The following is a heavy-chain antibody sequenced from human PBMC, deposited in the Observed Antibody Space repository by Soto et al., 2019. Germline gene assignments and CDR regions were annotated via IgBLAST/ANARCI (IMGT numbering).Heavy chain of an antibody. CDR2: IYPDDSDT. CDR1: GYSFINYW. J-gene: IGHJ4*02. CDR3: ARALGYCSSGRCYYFDY. Sequence: GESLKISCKGSGYSFINYWIGWVRQMPGKGLEWMGIIYPDDSDTRYSPSFEGQVTISADKSISTTYLQWSSLKASDTAMYYCARALGYCSSGRCYYFDYWGQGTLVTSPQ. V-gene: IGHV5-51*01. D-gene: IGHD2-15*01.